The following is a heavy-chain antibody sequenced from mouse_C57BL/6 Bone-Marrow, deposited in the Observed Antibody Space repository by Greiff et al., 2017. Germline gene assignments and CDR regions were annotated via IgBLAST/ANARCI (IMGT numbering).Heavy chain of an antibody. CDR2: IYPGSGST. Sequence: QVQLQQPGAELVKPGASVKMSCKASGYTFTSYWITWVKQRPGQGLEWIGDIYPGSGSTNYNEKFKSKGTLTVATSSSTAYMQLSSLTSADSAVYYCARRGWLLLYAMDYWGQGTSVTVSS. V-gene: IGHV1-55*01. J-gene: IGHJ4*01. CDR3: ARRGWLLLYAMDY. CDR1: GYTFTSYW. D-gene: IGHD2-3*01.